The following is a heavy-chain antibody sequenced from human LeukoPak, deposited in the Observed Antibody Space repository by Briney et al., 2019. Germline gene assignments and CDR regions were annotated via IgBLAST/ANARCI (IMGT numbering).Heavy chain of an antibody. CDR2: ISYDGSNK. CDR3: AKAGRGEGFDY. CDR1: GFTFSSYG. J-gene: IGHJ4*02. V-gene: IGHV3-30*18. D-gene: IGHD4-17*01. Sequence: GGSLRLSCAASGFTFSSYGMHWVRQAPGKGLEWVAVISYDGSNKYYADSVKGQFTISRDNSKNTLYLQMNSLRAEDTAVYYCAKAGRGEGFDYWGQGTLVTVSS.